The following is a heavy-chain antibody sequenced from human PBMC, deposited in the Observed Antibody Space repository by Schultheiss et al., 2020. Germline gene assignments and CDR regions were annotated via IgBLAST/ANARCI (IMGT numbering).Heavy chain of an antibody. CDR3: ARDWEDTAMAPYYYGMDV. D-gene: IGHD5-18*01. V-gene: IGHV3-21*01. Sequence: GESLKISCAASGFTFSSYSMNWVRQAPGKGLEWVSSISSSSSYIYYADSVKGRFTISRDNAKNSLYLQMNSLRAEDTAVYYCARDWEDTAMAPYYYGMDVWGQGTTVTVSS. J-gene: IGHJ6*02. CDR1: GFTFSSYS. CDR2: ISSSSSYI.